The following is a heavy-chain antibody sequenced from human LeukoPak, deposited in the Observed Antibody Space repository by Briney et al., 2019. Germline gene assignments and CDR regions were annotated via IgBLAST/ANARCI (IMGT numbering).Heavy chain of an antibody. Sequence: SETLSLTCTVSGGSISSGGYYWSWIRQQPGKGLEWIGYIYYSGSTYYNPSLKNRLAISVDTSKNQFSLKVTSVTAADTAVYYCARGRSAAGNFDYWGQGTLVTVSS. D-gene: IGHD6-13*01. CDR1: GGSISSGGYY. CDR2: IYYSGST. J-gene: IGHJ4*02. CDR3: ARGRSAAGNFDY. V-gene: IGHV4-31*03.